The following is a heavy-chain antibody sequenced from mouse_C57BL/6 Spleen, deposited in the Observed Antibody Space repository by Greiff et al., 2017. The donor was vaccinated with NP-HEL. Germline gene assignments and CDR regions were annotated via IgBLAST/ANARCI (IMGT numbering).Heavy chain of an antibody. V-gene: IGHV5-6*01. Sequence: EVKLMESGGDLVKPGGSLKLSCAASGFTFSSYGMSWVRQTPDKRLEWVATISSGGSYTYYPDSVKGRFTISRDNAKNTLYLQMSSLKSEDTAMYYCARLDSLYAMDYWGQGTSVTVSS. CDR1: GFTFSSYG. CDR3: ARLDSLYAMDY. CDR2: ISSGGSYT. J-gene: IGHJ4*01.